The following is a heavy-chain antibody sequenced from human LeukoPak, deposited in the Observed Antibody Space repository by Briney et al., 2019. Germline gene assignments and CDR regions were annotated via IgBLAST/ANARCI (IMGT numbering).Heavy chain of an antibody. CDR3: AKDLSRAYYNSGNLSMGCDY. Sequence: PGGTLRLSCAASGFTFSSYGMTWVRQAPGKGLEWVSIISGSGNYTYYADSVKGRFTISRDNSKNTLFLQMNSLRAEDTAVYYCAKDLSRAYYNSGNLSMGCDYWGQGTLVTVSS. V-gene: IGHV3-23*01. CDR1: GFTFSSYG. D-gene: IGHD3-10*01. J-gene: IGHJ4*02. CDR2: ISGSGNYT.